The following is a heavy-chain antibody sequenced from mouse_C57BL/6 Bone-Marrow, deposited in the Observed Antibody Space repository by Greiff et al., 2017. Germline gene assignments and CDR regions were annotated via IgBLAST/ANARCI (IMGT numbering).Heavy chain of an antibody. CDR3: TRSLIYYGTNY. D-gene: IGHD1-1*01. Sequence: VQLQQSGAELVKPGASVKLSCTASGFNIKDYYIHWVKQRTEQGLEWIGRIDPEDGATKYAPKFPDKATITADTSSNTAYLPLSSLTSEDTAVYYCTRSLIYYGTNYWGQGTTLTVSS. CDR2: IDPEDGAT. J-gene: IGHJ2*01. V-gene: IGHV14-2*01. CDR1: GFNIKDYY.